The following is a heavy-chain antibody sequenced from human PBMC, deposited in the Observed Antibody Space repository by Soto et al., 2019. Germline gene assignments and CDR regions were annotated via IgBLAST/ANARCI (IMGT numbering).Heavy chain of an antibody. CDR3: GRDPVVPAAMEYFQH. D-gene: IGHD2-2*01. CDR1: GRTFSSYT. Sequence: ASVKVSCKASGRTFSSYTISWVRQAPGQGLEWMGRIIPILGIANYAQKFQGRVTITADKSTSTAYMELSSLRSEDTAVYYCGRDPVVPAAMEYFQHWGQGTLVTVSS. J-gene: IGHJ1*01. V-gene: IGHV1-69*04. CDR2: IIPILGIA.